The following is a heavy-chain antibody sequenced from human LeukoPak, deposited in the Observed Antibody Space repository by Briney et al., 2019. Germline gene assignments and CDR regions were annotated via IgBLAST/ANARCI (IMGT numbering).Heavy chain of an antibody. CDR3: AREPDTIFGTFLDY. V-gene: IGHV4-61*02. J-gene: IGHJ4*02. CDR1: GGSISSGSYY. Sequence: PSQTLSLTCTVSGGSISSGSYYWSWIRQPAGKGLEWIGRIYTSGSTNYNPSLKSRVTISVDTSKNQFSLKLSSVTAADTAVYYCAREPDTIFGTFLDYWGQGTLVTVSS. D-gene: IGHD3-3*01. CDR2: IYTSGST.